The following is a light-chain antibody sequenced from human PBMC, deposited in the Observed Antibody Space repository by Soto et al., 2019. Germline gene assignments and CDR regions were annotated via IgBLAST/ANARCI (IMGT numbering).Light chain of an antibody. CDR3: SSYTGSSTPVV. Sequence: QSVLTQPASVSGSPGQSITISCTGTSSDVGAYNYVSWYQQRPGKAPKVMTFDVSNRPSGVSNRFSGSKSGNTASLTISGLQSEDEADYYCSSYTGSSTPVVFGGGTKLTVL. V-gene: IGLV2-14*01. CDR2: DVS. CDR1: SSDVGAYNY. J-gene: IGLJ2*01.